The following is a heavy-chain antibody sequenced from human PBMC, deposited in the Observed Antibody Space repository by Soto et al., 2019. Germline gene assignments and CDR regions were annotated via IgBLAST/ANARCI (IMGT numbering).Heavy chain of an antibody. J-gene: IGHJ4*02. CDR3: TTVRLVAGPFAPYYFDY. Sequence: GGSLRLSCAASGFTFSNAWMNWVRQAPGKGLEWVGRIKSKTDGGTTDYAAPVKGRFTISRDDSKNTLYLQMNSLKTEDTAVYYCTTVRLVAGPFAPYYFDYWGQGTLVTVSS. V-gene: IGHV3-15*07. D-gene: IGHD6-19*01. CDR1: GFTFSNAW. CDR2: IKSKTDGGTT.